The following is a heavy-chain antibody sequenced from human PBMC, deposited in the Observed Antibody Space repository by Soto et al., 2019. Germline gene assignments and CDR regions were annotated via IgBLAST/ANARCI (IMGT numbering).Heavy chain of an antibody. D-gene: IGHD6-13*01. CDR3: SRAAQAQPLPD. CDR1: GASISSSNW. V-gene: IGHV4-4*02. CDR2: IYHSGST. Sequence: QVQLQESGPGLVKPSGTLSLTCVVSGASISSSNWWSWVRQPPGKGLEWVGDIYHSGSTNYNPSFKSRCTISVDKPKTQCSRKLSSVTAADTAVYDCSRAAQAQPLPDWGQGTLVTVSS. J-gene: IGHJ4*02.